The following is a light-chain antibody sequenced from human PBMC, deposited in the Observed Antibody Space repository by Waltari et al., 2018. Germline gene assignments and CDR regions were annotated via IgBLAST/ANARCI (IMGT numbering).Light chain of an antibody. V-gene: IGLV3-19*01. CDR3: NSRDSSGQHLAV. Sequence: SSELTQDPAVSVALGQTVRLTCQGDSLRSSYARWYQQKQGQAPILVFYGKNSRPSGIPDRFSGSRSGSTASLTITGAQAEDEADYHCNSRDSSGQHLAVFGGGTKLTVL. CDR1: SLRSSY. J-gene: IGLJ3*02. CDR2: GKN.